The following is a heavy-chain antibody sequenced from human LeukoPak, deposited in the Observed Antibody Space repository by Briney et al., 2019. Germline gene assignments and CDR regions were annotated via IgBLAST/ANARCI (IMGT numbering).Heavy chain of an antibody. D-gene: IGHD3-16*02. CDR2: INHSGST. CDR3: ARRTFGGVIAY. CDR1: VYSLSSGYY. V-gene: IGHV4-38-2*02. Sequence: PSEALSLTCTVSVYSLSSGYYWGWIPPPPGKGLEWIGEINHSGSTNYSPSLKSRVTLSVDTSKNQFSLRLSFVTAADTAVYYCARRTFGGVIAYWGQGTLVTVSS. J-gene: IGHJ4*02.